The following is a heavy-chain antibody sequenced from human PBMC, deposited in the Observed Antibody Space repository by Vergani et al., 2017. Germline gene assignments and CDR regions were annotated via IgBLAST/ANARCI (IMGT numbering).Heavy chain of an antibody. CDR1: GFTFSSHG. D-gene: IGHD1-1*01. CDR2: IWYDGSNK. J-gene: IGHJ5*01. V-gene: IGHV3-33*01. Sequence: QVQLVESEGGVVQPGRSLTLSCVASGFTFSSHGMHWVRQAPGKGLEWVAVIWYDGSNKYYGDSVKGRFTISRDNSKNTLYLQMNSLRVEDTAVYYCARWGNEKRLDSGGRETLVTFSS. CDR3: ARWGNEKRLDS.